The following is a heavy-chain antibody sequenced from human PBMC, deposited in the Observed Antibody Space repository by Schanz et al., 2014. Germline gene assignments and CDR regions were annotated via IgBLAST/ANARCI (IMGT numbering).Heavy chain of an antibody. CDR2: ISDDGSRR. J-gene: IGHJ4*02. CDR3: ARDLAGGXXXX. Sequence: QVELVESGGGVVQPGRSLRLSCAASGFIFSYYTIHWVRQAPGKGLEWVAVISDDGSRRHYADFVTGRFTISRDNSKDTVYLQMNXXXXXXXAVYYCARDLAGGXXXXWGQGTXXXVSS. V-gene: IGHV3-30*04. D-gene: IGHD2-15*01. CDR1: GFIFSYYT.